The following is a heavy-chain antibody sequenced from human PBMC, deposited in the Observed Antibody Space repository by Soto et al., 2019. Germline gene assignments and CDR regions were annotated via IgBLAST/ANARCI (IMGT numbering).Heavy chain of an antibody. D-gene: IGHD3-10*01. J-gene: IGHJ6*02. V-gene: IGHV4-34*01. Sequence: SETLSLTCAVYGCSFSGYYWSWIRQPPGEGLEWIGEINHRGSTNYNPSLKSRVTISVDTSKNQFSLKLTSVTAADTAVYYCSRGHEVRATFYYHYAMDVWGQGTTVTVSS. CDR1: GCSFSGYY. CDR2: INHRGST. CDR3: SRGHEVRATFYYHYAMDV.